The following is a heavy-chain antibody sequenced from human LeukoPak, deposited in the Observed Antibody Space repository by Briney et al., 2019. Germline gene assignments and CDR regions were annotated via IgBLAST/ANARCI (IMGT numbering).Heavy chain of an antibody. J-gene: IGHJ4*02. CDR1: GFTFSSYW. CDR3: AKDLAREKQKGIAAAGTFVGFDY. Sequence: PGGSLRLSCAASGFTFSSYWMSWVRQAPGKGLEWVANIKQDGSEKYYVDSVKGRFTISRDNAKNSLYLQMNSLRAEDTALYYCAKDLAREKQKGIAAAGTFVGFDYWGQGTLVTVSS. CDR2: IKQDGSEK. D-gene: IGHD6-13*01. V-gene: IGHV3-7*03.